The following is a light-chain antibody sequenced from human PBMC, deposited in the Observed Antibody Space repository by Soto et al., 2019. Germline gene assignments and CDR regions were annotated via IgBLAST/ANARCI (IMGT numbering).Light chain of an antibody. J-gene: IGLJ2*01. CDR2: EGN. V-gene: IGLV2-23*01. CDR1: NL. Sequence: QSALTQPASVSGSPGQSITISCTYNLVSWYQQHPGKAPKLMIYEGNKRPSGVSNRFSGSKSGNTASLTISGLQAEDEADYYCCLFAGQGGVFGGGTQVTVL. CDR3: CLFAGQGGV.